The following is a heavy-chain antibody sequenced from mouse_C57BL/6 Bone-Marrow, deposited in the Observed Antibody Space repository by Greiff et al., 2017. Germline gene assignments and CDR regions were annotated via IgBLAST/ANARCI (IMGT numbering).Heavy chain of an antibody. CDR2: ISSGGSYT. CDR3: ARQRVTTVVATEGYYAMDY. V-gene: IGHV5-6*01. CDR1: GFTFSSYG. Sequence: EVKLMESGGDLVKPGGSLKLSCAASGFTFSSYGMSWVRQTPDKRLEWVATISSGGSYTYYPDSVKGRFTISRDNAKNTLYLQMSSLKSEDTAMYYCARQRVTTVVATEGYYAMDYWGQGTSVTVSS. D-gene: IGHD1-1*01. J-gene: IGHJ4*01.